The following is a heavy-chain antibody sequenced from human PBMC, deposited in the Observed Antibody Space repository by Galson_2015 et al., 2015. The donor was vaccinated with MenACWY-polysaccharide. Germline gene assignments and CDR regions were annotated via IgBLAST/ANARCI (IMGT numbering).Heavy chain of an antibody. Sequence: QSGAEEKKPGESLKISWQVSGYSFTNYWIAWVRQMPGKGLEWMGIIYPGDSDTRYSPSFQGQVTISADKSISTAFLLWSSLKASDTAMYYCARVSYSNYGMGVWGQGTTVTVSS. V-gene: IGHV5-51*01. CDR2: IYPGDSDT. CDR3: ARVSYSNYGMGV. CDR1: GYSFTNYW. J-gene: IGHJ6*02. D-gene: IGHD2-8*01.